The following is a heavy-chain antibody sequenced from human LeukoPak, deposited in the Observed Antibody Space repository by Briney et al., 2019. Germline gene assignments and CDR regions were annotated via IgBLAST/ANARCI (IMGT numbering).Heavy chain of an antibody. CDR3: ARADILTGYYDY. CDR1: GGSISSGGYY. J-gene: IGHJ4*02. V-gene: IGHV4-31*03. D-gene: IGHD3-9*01. Sequence: PSETLSLTCTVSGGSISSGGYYWNWIRQHPGKGLEWIGYIYYSGSTYYNPSLKSRVTISVDTSKNQFSLKLSSVTAADTAVYYCARADILTGYYDYWGQGTLVTVSS. CDR2: IYYSGST.